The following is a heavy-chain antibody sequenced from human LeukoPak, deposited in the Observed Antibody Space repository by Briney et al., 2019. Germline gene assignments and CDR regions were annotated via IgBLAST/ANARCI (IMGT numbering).Heavy chain of an antibody. Sequence: PSETLSLTCAVYGGSFSGYYWSWIRQPPGKGLEWIGEINHSGSTNYNPSLKSRVTISVDTSKNQFSLKLSSVTAADTAVYYCARGLDIVATIAGWFDPWGQGTLVTVSS. J-gene: IGHJ5*02. D-gene: IGHD5-12*01. CDR1: GGSFSGYY. CDR3: ARGLDIVATIAGWFDP. V-gene: IGHV4-34*01. CDR2: INHSGST.